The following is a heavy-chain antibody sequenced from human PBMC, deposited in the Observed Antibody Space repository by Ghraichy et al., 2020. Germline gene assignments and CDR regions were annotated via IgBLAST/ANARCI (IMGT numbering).Heavy chain of an antibody. CDR3: ARVRDFYDSSASGYYFDY. CDR2: ISAYNGNT. J-gene: IGHJ4*02. D-gene: IGHD3-22*01. V-gene: IGHV1-18*01. Sequence: ASVKVSCKASGYTFTSYGISWVRQAPGQGLEWMGWISAYNGNTNYAQKLQGRVTMTTDTSTSPAYMELRSLRSDDTAVYYCARVRDFYDSSASGYYFDYWGQGTLVTVSS. CDR1: GYTFTSYG.